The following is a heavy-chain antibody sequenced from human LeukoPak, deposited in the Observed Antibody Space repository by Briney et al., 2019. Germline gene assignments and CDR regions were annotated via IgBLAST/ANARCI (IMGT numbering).Heavy chain of an antibody. Sequence: SETLSLTCTVSGDSISSYYWSWVRQPAGKGLEWIGRIHPSGSTNYNPSVKSRVTLSVDTSKDQFSLKLSSVTAADTAVYYCERGPPPDFDYWGRGTLVTVSS. CDR3: ERGPPPDFDY. J-gene: IGHJ4*02. CDR2: IHPSGST. V-gene: IGHV4-4*07. CDR1: GDSISSYY.